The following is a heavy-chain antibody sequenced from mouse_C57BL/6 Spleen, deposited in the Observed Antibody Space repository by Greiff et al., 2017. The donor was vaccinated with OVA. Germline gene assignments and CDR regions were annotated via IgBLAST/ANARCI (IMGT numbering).Heavy chain of an antibody. CDR3: ARSYDGYYEALFAY. CDR1: GYAFSSYW. D-gene: IGHD2-3*01. V-gene: IGHV1-80*01. Sequence: VHLVESGAELVKPGASVKISCKASGYAFSSYWMNWVKQRPGKGLEWIGQIYPGDGDTNYNGKFKGKATLTADKSSSTAYMQLSSLTSEDSAVYFCARSYDGYYEALFAYWGQGTLVTVSA. CDR2: IYPGDGDT. J-gene: IGHJ3*01.